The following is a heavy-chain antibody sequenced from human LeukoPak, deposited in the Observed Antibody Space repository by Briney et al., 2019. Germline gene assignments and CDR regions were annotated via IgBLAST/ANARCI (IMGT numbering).Heavy chain of an antibody. J-gene: IGHJ4*02. Sequence: ASVKVSCKTSGYTFTGYYMHWVRQAPGQGLEWMGWINPNSGATNYAQKLQDRVTMTWDTSISTAYMELSSLISDDTAVYYCARRDEYGFRCFDYWGQGTLVSVSS. CDR3: ARRDEYGFRCFDY. CDR2: INPNSGAT. V-gene: IGHV1-2*02. D-gene: IGHD4-17*01. CDR1: GYTFTGYY.